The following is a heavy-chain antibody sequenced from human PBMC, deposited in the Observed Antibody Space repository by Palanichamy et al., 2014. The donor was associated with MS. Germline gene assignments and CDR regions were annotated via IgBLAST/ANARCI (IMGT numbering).Heavy chain of an antibody. Sequence: EVQLVETGGGLIQPGGSLRLSCAVSGFIVSDNYMSWVRQAPGKGLEWVSVIYSGGTTYYADSVKGRFTISRDTSTNTVYLQMSSLRAEDTAVYYCARGRGYKDYRYFDYWDQGSLVTVSS. CDR2: IYSGGTT. CDR3: ARGRGYKDYRYFDY. CDR1: GFIVSDNY. D-gene: IGHD5-12*01. V-gene: IGHV3-53*02. J-gene: IGHJ4*02.